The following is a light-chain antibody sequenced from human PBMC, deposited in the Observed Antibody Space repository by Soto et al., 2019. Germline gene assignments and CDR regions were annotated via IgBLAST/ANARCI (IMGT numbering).Light chain of an antibody. J-gene: IGKJ1*01. Sequence: DIQMTQSPSTLSASVGDRVTITGRASQSIGTWLAWYHQKPGKAPKLLIYKASSLQSGVPSRFSGSGSGTEFTLSISSLQPDDFATYYCQQYNTYRGTFGQGTKVDI. CDR3: QQYNTYRGT. V-gene: IGKV1-5*03. CDR1: QSIGTW. CDR2: KAS.